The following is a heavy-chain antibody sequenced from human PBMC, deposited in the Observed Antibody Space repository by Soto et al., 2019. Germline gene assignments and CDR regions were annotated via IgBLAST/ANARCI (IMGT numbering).Heavy chain of an antibody. Sequence: QVPLQESGPGLVKPSQTLSLTCTVSGGSISSEGYYWSWFRQHPGKVLGWIGDIYYSGSTYYNPSLKSRVTISGDTSKNQFSLKLSSVTAADTALYYCARGKGYSYGPYYFDYWGQGTLVTVSS. CDR2: IYYSGST. D-gene: IGHD5-18*01. J-gene: IGHJ4*02. CDR3: ARGKGYSYGPYYFDY. V-gene: IGHV4-31*03. CDR1: GGSISSEGYY.